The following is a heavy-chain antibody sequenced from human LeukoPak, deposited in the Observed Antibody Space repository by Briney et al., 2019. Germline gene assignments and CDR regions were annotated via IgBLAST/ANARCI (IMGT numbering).Heavy chain of an antibody. CDR1: GYSISSGYY. J-gene: IGHJ4*02. CDR3: ARLVLARFYDSSGYFDY. Sequence: SETLSLTCAVSGYSISSGYYWGWIRQPPGKGLERVGSIYHSGSTYYNPSLKSRVTISVDTSKNQCPLKLSSVTAADTAVYYCARLVLARFYDSSGYFDYWGQGTLVTVSS. V-gene: IGHV4-38-2*01. CDR2: IYHSGST. D-gene: IGHD3-22*01.